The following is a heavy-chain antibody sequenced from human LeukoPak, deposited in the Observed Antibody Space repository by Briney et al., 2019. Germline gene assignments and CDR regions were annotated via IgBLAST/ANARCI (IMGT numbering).Heavy chain of an antibody. CDR2: ISGSGGST. D-gene: IGHD5-18*01. CDR1: GFTFSSYA. Sequence: GGSLRLSCAASGFTFSSYAMSWVRQAPGKGLEWVSAISGSGGSTYYADSVKGRFTISRDNPKNTLYLQMNSLRAEDTAVYYCAKDTAMVRSHFDYWGQGTLVTVSS. CDR3: AKDTAMVRSHFDY. J-gene: IGHJ4*02. V-gene: IGHV3-23*01.